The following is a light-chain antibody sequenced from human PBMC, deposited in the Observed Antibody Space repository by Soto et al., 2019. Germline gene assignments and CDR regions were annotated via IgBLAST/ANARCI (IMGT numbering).Light chain of an antibody. Sequence: IVLTHPPATLASFQGDRVTLSCRASQYINTRLAWYQHRPGQAPRLLIYQTSIRAAGIPARFSASGSGTDFTLTISDVQPEDFALYYCHKRQSWPRTCGQGTTGDIK. V-gene: IGKV3-11*01. CDR2: QTS. CDR3: HKRQSWPRT. J-gene: IGKJ1*01. CDR1: QYINTR.